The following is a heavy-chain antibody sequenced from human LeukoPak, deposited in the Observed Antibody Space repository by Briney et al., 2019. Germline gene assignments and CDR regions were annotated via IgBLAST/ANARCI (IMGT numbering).Heavy chain of an antibody. CDR1: GASTSTDY. D-gene: IGHD3-22*01. Sequence: KPSETLSLTCTVSGASTSTDYWSWIWQPPGEGLEWIGYVYHSGTTNYNPSLKRRVTISLDTSKNQFSLKLNSVTAADTAVYYCARVSENSDSWQTYYYYYHMDVWGRGTTVTVSS. V-gene: IGHV4-59*01. CDR2: VYHSGTT. CDR3: ARVSENSDSWQTYYYYYHMDV. J-gene: IGHJ6*03.